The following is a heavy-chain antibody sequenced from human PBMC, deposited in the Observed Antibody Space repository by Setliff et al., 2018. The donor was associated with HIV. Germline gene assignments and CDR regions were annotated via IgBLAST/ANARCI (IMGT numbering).Heavy chain of an antibody. CDR1: GYTFTGHY. CDR3: AREVVVTGHGYYFDY. Sequence: ASVKVSCKASGYTFTGHYMHWVRQAPGQGLEWMGIINPSGGSTSYAQKFQGRVTMTRDTSTSTVYMELSSLRSEDTAVYYCAREVVVTGHGYYFDYWGQGTLVTVSS. J-gene: IGHJ4*02. CDR2: INPSGGST. V-gene: IGHV1-46*01. D-gene: IGHD2-21*02.